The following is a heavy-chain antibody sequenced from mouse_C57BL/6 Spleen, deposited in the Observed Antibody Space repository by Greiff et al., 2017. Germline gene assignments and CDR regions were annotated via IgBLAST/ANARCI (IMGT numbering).Heavy chain of an antibody. V-gene: IGHV1-69*01. Sequence: QVQLQQPGPELVMPGASVKLSCKASGYTFTSYWMHWVTQRPGQGLEWIGEIDPSNSYTNYNQKFKGKSTLTVDKSSSTAYMQLSSLTSEDSAVYYCARRSYYGSSFWYFDVWGTGTTVTVSS. CDR2: IDPSNSYT. D-gene: IGHD1-1*01. CDR1: GYTFTSYW. J-gene: IGHJ1*03. CDR3: ARRSYYGSSFWYFDV.